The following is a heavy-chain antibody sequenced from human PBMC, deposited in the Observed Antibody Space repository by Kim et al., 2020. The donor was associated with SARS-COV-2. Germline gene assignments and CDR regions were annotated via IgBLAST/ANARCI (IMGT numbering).Heavy chain of an antibody. CDR3: AKENSRRAADALYFDY. J-gene: IGHJ4*02. CDR1: GFTFDDYA. Sequence: GGSLRLSCAASGFTFDDYAMHWVRQAPGKGLEWVSLISGDGGSTYYADSVKGRFTISRDNSKNSLYLQMNSLRTEDTALYYCAKENSRRAADALYFDYWGQGTLVTVSS. CDR2: ISGDGGST. D-gene: IGHD6-13*01. V-gene: IGHV3-43*02.